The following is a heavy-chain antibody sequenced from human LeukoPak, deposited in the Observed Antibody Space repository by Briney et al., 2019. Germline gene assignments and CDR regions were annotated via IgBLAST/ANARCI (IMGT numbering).Heavy chain of an antibody. CDR3: TREYQLGNAFDI. D-gene: IGHD7-27*01. Sequence: ASEKVSCKGCGYTFPRCYIHWVRQAPRQGLEWMGWINPNSGGTTYAQRSKGRVTMARDTSINTAYMEVSSLRSDDTAVSYCTREYQLGNAFDIWGQGTMVTVS. CDR2: INPNSGGT. CDR1: GYTFPRCY. J-gene: IGHJ3*02. V-gene: IGHV1-2*02.